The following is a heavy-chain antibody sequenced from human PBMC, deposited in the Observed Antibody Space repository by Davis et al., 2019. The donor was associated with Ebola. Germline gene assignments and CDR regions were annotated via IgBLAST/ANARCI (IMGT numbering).Heavy chain of an antibody. CDR1: GFTVSTHG. V-gene: IGHV3-33*01. D-gene: IGHD2/OR15-2a*01. Sequence: PGGFLRLSCAASGFTVSTHGMHWVRQAPGKGLEWVAGIWANGITRNYIDSGKGRFTISRDISKNIVYLEMNSLRADDTAMYYCARDLSYFSLEVCGQGTTVSVSS. CDR3: ARDLSYFSLEV. CDR2: IWANGITR. J-gene: IGHJ6*02.